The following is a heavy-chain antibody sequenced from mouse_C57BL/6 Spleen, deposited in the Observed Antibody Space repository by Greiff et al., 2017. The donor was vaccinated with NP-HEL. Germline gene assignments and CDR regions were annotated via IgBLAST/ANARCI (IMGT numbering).Heavy chain of an antibody. CDR3: TRDGNYVEAMDY. CDR1: GFPFSDAW. J-gene: IGHJ4*01. D-gene: IGHD2-1*01. Sequence: EVMLVESGGGLVQPGGSMKLSCAASGFPFSDAWMDWVRQSPEKGLEWVAEIRNKANNHAPYYAESVKGRFTISRDDSKSSVYLQMNSLRAEDTGSYYCTRDGNYVEAMDYWGQGTSVTGSS. CDR2: IRNKANNHAP. V-gene: IGHV6-6*01.